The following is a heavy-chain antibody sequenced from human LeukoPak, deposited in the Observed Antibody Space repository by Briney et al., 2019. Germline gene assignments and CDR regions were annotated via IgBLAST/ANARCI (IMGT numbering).Heavy chain of an antibody. J-gene: IGHJ5*02. CDR2: MALSGGPT. Sequence: PGEALRLSCAASGFTFSAYAMAWVRRPPGRGLEWVSTMALSGGPTHYADAVEGRFTISRDDSKSTLYLHINNLRAEDTAVYYCARDFSLVVGASDSWGKGTLVTVSS. CDR3: ARDFSLVVGASDS. V-gene: IGHV3-23*01. D-gene: IGHD1-26*01. CDR1: GFTFSAYA.